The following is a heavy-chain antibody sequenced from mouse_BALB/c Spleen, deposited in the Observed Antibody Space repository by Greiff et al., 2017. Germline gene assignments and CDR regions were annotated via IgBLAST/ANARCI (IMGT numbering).Heavy chain of an antibody. V-gene: IGHV2-9*02. Sequence: VQLQESGPGLVAPSQSLSITCTVSGFSLTSYGVHWVRQPPGKGLEWLGVIWAGGSTNYNSALMSRLSISKDNSKSQVFLKMNSLQTDDTAMYYCAREGLLLRRYYFDYWGQGTTLTVSS. CDR3: AREGLLLRRYYFDY. CDR1: GFSLTSYG. D-gene: IGHD1-1*01. CDR2: IWAGGST. J-gene: IGHJ2*01.